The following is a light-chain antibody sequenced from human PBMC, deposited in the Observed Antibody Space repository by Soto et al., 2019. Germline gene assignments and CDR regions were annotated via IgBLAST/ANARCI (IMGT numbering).Light chain of an antibody. CDR2: GTS. CDR1: QSVSSSF. J-gene: IGKJ1*01. Sequence: EIVLTQSPGTLSLSPGERATLSCRASQSVSSSFLAWYQQKPGQPPRLLIYGTSSRATGIPERFSGSGSGTDVTLTISRREPEDFAVYYCQHYRSSWTFGRGTKVEVK. CDR3: QHYRSSWT. V-gene: IGKV3-20*01.